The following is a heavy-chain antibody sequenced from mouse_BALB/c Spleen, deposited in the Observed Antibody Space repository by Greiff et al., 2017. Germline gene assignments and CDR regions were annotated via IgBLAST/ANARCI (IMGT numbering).Heavy chain of an antibody. CDR3: ARFPYGYDDPCYAMDY. CDR2: INPSSGYT. D-gene: IGHD2-2*01. V-gene: IGHV1-4*02. Sequence: QVQLQQSAAELVRPGASVKLSCKASGYTFTSYTMHWVNQRPGQGLEWIGYINPSSGYTEYTQKFKGKTTLTADKSSSTAYMQLSSLTSEDSAVYYCARFPYGYDDPCYAMDYWGQGTSVTVAS. J-gene: IGHJ4*01. CDR1: GYTFTSYT.